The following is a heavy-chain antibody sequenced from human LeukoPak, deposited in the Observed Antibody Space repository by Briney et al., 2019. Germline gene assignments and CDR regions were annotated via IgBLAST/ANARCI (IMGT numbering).Heavy chain of an antibody. Sequence: ASVKVSCKVSGYTLTELSMHWVRQAPGKGLEWMGGFDPEDGETIYAQKFQGRVTMTEDTSTDTAYMELSSLRSEDTAVYYCATDPGNLVAAAGTLGYWGQGTLVTVSS. CDR2: FDPEDGET. CDR1: GYTLTELS. CDR3: ATDPGNLVAAAGTLGY. V-gene: IGHV1-24*01. J-gene: IGHJ4*02. D-gene: IGHD6-13*01.